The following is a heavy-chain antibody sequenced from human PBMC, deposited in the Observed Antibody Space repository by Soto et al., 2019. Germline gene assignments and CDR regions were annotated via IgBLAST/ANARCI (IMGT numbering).Heavy chain of an antibody. CDR1: GGTFSSYT. J-gene: IGHJ6*02. Sequence: QVQLVQSGAEVKKPGSSVKVSCKASGGTFSSYTISCVRQAPGQGLEWMGRIIPILGIANDAQKFQGRVTITADKSTSTAYMELSSLRSEDTAVYYCARDSLYGDMDVWGQGTTVTVSS. CDR2: IIPILGIA. D-gene: IGHD2-21*01. V-gene: IGHV1-69*08. CDR3: ARDSLYGDMDV.